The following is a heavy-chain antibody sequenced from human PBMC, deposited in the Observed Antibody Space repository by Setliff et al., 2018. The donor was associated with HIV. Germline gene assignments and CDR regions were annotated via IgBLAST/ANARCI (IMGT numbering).Heavy chain of an antibody. D-gene: IGHD3-22*01. CDR2: IKSKTDGGTT. V-gene: IGHV3-15*01. CDR3: TTDNYYDSSGFYDNWFDP. J-gene: IGHJ5*02. CDR1: GFTLSNAW. Sequence: GGSLRLSCAASGFTLSNAWMSWVRQAPGTGLEWVGRIKSKTDGGTTDYAAPVKGRFTISRDDSKNTLYLQMNSLKTEDTAVYYCTTDNYYDSSGFYDNWFDPWGQGTLVTVSS.